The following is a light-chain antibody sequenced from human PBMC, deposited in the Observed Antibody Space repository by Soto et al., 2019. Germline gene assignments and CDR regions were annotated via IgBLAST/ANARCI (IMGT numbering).Light chain of an antibody. J-gene: IGKJ2*01. CDR2: AAS. Sequence: DFQMTQSPSSLSASVGDRVTITCRASQGISNSLAWYQQKPGKVPKLLIFAASTLQSGVPSRFSGSGSGTDFTLTISSLQPEDVATYYCQKYNSVPHTFGQGTKLEIK. CDR1: QGISNS. V-gene: IGKV1-27*01. CDR3: QKYNSVPHT.